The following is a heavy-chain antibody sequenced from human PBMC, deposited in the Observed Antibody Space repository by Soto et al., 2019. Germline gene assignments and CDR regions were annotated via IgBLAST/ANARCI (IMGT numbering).Heavy chain of an antibody. CDR3: ARLFLSRTILGKIDY. D-gene: IGHD3-3*01. CDR2: IYYSGST. V-gene: IGHV4-39*01. Sequence: SETLSLTCTVSGGSISSSSYYWGWIRQPPGKGLEWIGSIYYSGSTYYNPSLKSRVTISVDTSKNQFSLKLSSVTAADTAVYYCARLFLSRTILGKIDYWGQGTLVTVSS. CDR1: GGSISSSSYY. J-gene: IGHJ4*02.